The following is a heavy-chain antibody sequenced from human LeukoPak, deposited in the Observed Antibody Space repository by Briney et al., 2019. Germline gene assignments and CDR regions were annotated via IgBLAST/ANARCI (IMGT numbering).Heavy chain of an antibody. V-gene: IGHV3-23*01. CDR3: AKDRRKTVTTYNWFDP. J-gene: IGHJ5*02. Sequence: GGSLRLSCAASGFTFSSYAMSWVRQAPGKGLEWVSAISGSGGSTYYADSVKGRFTISRDNSKNTLYLQMNSLRAEDTAVYHCAKDRRKTVTTYNWFDPWGQGTLVTVSS. D-gene: IGHD4-17*01. CDR2: ISGSGGST. CDR1: GFTFSSYA.